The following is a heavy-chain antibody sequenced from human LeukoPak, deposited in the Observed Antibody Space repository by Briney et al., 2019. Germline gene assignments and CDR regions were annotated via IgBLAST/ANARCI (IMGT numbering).Heavy chain of an antibody. V-gene: IGHV4-34*01. J-gene: IGHJ4*02. CDR2: INHSGST. CDR3: ARGQKYRNGYTVTELGSGYFAY. Sequence: SETLSLTCAVYGGSFSGYYWSWIRQPPGKGLEWIGEINHSGSTNYNPSLKSRVTISVDTSKNQFSLTLSSVTTADTAVYYCARGQKYRNGYTVTELGSGYFAYWGQGTLVTVSS. CDR1: GGSFSGYY. D-gene: IGHD5-18*01.